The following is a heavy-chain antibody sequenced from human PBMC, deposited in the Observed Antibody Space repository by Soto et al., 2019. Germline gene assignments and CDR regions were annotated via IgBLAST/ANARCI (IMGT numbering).Heavy chain of an antibody. CDR2: IYYSGST. CDR1: GGSISSYY. V-gene: IGHV4-59*08. CDR3: ARLVGGGSNYGSWFDP. D-gene: IGHD4-4*01. Sequence: PSETLSLTCTVSGGSISSYYWSWIRQPPGKGLEWIGYIYYSGSTNYNPSLKSRVTISVDTSKNQFSLKLSSVTAADTAVYYCARLVGGGSNYGSWFDPWGQGTLVTVSS. J-gene: IGHJ5*02.